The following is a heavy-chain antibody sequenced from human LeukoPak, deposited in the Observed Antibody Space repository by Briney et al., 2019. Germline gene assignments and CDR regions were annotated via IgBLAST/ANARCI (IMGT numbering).Heavy chain of an antibody. CDR2: IIPILGIA. V-gene: IGHV1-69*04. CDR1: GGTFSSYT. CDR3: ARDVQYGSGSYYNPNRTS. J-gene: IGHJ5*02. D-gene: IGHD3-10*01. Sequence: SVKVSCKASGGTFSSYTISWVRQAPGQGLEWMGRIIPILGIANYAQKFQGRVTITADKSTSTAYMELSSLRSEDTAVYYCARDVQYGSGSYYNPNRTSWGQETLVTVSS.